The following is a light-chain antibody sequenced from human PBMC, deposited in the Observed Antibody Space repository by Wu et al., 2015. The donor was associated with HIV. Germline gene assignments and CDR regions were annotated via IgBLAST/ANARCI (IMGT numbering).Light chain of an antibody. CDR2: CI. CDR1: SVSSNY. CDR3: QQYGTSLLXT. V-gene: IGKV3-20*01. Sequence: SVSSNYLVLVPRRNLAXLPAPHLRCITRATGIPDRFSGSGSGTDFTLTISRLEPEDFAVYYCQQYGTSLLXTFGQGTKLEIK. J-gene: IGKJ2*01.